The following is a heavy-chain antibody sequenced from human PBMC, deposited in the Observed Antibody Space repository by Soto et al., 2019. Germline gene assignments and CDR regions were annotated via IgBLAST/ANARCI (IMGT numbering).Heavy chain of an antibody. CDR2: IYPGDSDT. J-gene: IGHJ4*02. V-gene: IGHV5-51*01. CDR1: GYSFTSYW. D-gene: IGHD3-22*01. CDR3: ARQSRYGNSGYYYNLFDY. Sequence: PGESRKISCKGSGYSFTSYWIAWVRQMPEKGLEWMGIIYPGDSDTRYSPSFQGQVTISADKSISTAYLQWSSLKASDTAMYYCARQSRYGNSGYYYNLFDYWGQGTLVTVSS.